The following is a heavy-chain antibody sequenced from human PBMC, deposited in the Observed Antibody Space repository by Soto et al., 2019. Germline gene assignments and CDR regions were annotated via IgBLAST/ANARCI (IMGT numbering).Heavy chain of an antibody. Sequence: SETLSLTCTVSGGSISSGDYYWSWIRQPPGRGLEWIGYIYYRGSTYYNPSLKSRVTISVDTSKNQFSLKLSSVTAVDTAVYYCARDGRGYSYGIDYWGQGTLVTVSS. CDR2: IYYRGST. CDR1: GGSISSGDYY. CDR3: ARDGRGYSYGIDY. V-gene: IGHV4-30-4*01. D-gene: IGHD5-18*01. J-gene: IGHJ4*02.